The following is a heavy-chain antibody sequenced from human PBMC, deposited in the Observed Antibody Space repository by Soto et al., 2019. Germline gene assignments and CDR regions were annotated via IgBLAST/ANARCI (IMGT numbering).Heavy chain of an antibody. V-gene: IGHV3-23*01. CDR3: ANWFRVGYCSGGSCSEFY. Sequence: GGSLRLSCAASGFTFSSYAMSWVRQAPGKGLEWVSAISGSGGSTYYADSVKGRFTISRDNSKNTLYLQMNSLRAEDTAVYYCANWFRVGYCSGGSCSEFYWGQGTLVTVSS. D-gene: IGHD2-15*01. CDR1: GFTFSSYA. CDR2: ISGSGGST. J-gene: IGHJ4*02.